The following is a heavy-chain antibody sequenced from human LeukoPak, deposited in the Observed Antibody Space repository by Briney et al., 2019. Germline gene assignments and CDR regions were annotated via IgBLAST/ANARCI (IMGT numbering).Heavy chain of an antibody. J-gene: IGHJ4*02. Sequence: PGGSLRLSCAASGFTFSSYWMSWVRQAPGKGLEWVANIKQDGSEKYYVDSVKGRFTISRDNAKNSLYLQMNSLRAEDTAVYYCARGWRSSWYRTHFDYWGQGTLVTVSS. CDR2: IKQDGSEK. CDR1: GFTFSSYW. CDR3: ARGWRSSWYRTHFDY. V-gene: IGHV3-7*01. D-gene: IGHD6-13*01.